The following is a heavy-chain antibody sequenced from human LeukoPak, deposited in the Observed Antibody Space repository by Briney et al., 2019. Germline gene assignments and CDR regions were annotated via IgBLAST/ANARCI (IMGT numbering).Heavy chain of an antibody. J-gene: IGHJ6*02. CDR3: ARDRTRDYYYGMDV. D-gene: IGHD1-14*01. Sequence: GGSLRLSCAASGVMFSGYYMSWIRQAPGKGLEWVSYISSSSSYINYGDSVKGRFTISRDNAKNTLYLQMNSLRAEDTAVYYCARDRTRDYYYGMDVWGQGTTVTVSS. CDR2: ISSSSSYI. CDR1: GVMFSGYY. V-gene: IGHV3-11*05.